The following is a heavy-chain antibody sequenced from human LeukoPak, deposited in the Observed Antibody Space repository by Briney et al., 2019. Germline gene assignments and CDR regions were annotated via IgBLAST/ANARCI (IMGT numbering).Heavy chain of an antibody. CDR1: GFTFSSYA. CDR3: AKGGVAVDATLDY. Sequence: WGSLRLSCAASGFTFSSYAMSWVRQAPGKGLEWVSAISGSGGSTYSADSVKGRFTISRDNSKNTLYLQMNSLRAEDTAVYYCAKGGVAVDATLDYWGQGTLVTVSS. D-gene: IGHD6-19*01. CDR2: ISGSGGST. J-gene: IGHJ4*02. V-gene: IGHV3-23*01.